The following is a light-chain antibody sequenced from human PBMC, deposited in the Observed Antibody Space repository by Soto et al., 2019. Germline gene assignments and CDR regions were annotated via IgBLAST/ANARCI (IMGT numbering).Light chain of an antibody. CDR3: GSFTTATSNV. CDR1: TSDVGGYNS. V-gene: IGLV2-14*03. J-gene: IGLJ1*01. Sequence: QSALTQPASVSGSPGQSITISCTGTTSDVGGYNSVSWYQQHPGKAPKLIIYEVRRRPSGVSNRFSGSMAANAASLTISGLQTEDEADYYCGSFTTATSNVFGTGTKVTVL. CDR2: EVR.